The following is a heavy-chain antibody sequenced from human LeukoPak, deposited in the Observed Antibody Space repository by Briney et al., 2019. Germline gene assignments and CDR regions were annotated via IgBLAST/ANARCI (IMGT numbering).Heavy chain of an antibody. J-gene: IGHJ4*02. V-gene: IGHV4-34*01. CDR1: GGSFSGYY. CDR2: INHSGST. CDR3: ARLHCSSTSCYLYYFDY. D-gene: IGHD2-2*01. Sequence: SETLSLTCAVYGGSFSGYYWSWIRQPPGKGLEWIGEINHSGSTNYNPSLKSRVTISVDTSKNQFSLKLSSVTAADTAVYYCARLHCSSTSCYLYYFDYWGQGTLVTVSS.